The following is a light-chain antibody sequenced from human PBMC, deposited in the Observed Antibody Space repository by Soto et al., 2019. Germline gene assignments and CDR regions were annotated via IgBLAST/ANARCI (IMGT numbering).Light chain of an antibody. CDR3: SSYAGSNNLGV. V-gene: IGLV2-8*01. J-gene: IGLJ2*01. CDR1: SSDVGGYNY. CDR2: DVS. Sequence: QSALTQPPSASGSPGQSVTISCTGTSSDVGGYNYVSWYQQHPDKAPKLMIYDVSKRPSGVPDRFSGSKSGNTASLTVSGLQAEDEADYYCSSYAGSNNLGVFGGGTKLTVL.